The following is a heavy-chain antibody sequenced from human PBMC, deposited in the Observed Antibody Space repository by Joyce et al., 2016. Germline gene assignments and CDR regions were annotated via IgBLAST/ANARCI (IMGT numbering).Heavy chain of an antibody. CDR1: GGISTSYY. V-gene: IGHV1-46*01. Sequence: QVQLVQSGAEVRKPGASVKVSCKASGGISTSYYIRWVRQARGQGLEWMGIINPSGGGTRYAQKSQGRVTLTRDTTTSTVYMDLSTLGSEDTAVYYWASLIGYDISGLDYWGQGTLVTVSS. D-gene: IGHD3-22*01. CDR2: INPSGGGT. CDR3: ASLIGYDISGLDY. J-gene: IGHJ4*02.